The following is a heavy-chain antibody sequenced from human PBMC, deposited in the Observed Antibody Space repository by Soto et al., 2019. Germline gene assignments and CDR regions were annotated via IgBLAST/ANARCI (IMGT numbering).Heavy chain of an antibody. CDR3: TPDVPHSGGNSGAGY. Sequence: GGSLRLSCAASGFIFSTAWMNWVRQAPGKGLEWVGRINSKAYGGATEYAAPVKGRFTISRDDSKNTLYLQMNSLKTEDTALYYCTPDVPHSGGNSGAGYWGPETMVNVSS. CDR1: GFIFSTAW. D-gene: IGHD4-17*01. J-gene: IGHJ4*02. V-gene: IGHV3-15*07. CDR2: INSKAYGGAT.